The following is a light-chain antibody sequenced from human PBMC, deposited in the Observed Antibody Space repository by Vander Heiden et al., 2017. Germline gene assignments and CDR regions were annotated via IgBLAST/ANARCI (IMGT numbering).Light chain of an antibody. CDR1: QDISNY. V-gene: IGKV1-33*01. CDR3: QQNDNLPFT. CDR2: DAS. Sequence: IQMTQSPSSLSASVGDRVTITCQASQDISNYLNWYQQKPGKAPKLLIYDASNLETGVPSRFSGSGSGTDFTFTISSLQPEDIATYYCQQNDNLPFTFGRGTKVEIK. J-gene: IGKJ4*01.